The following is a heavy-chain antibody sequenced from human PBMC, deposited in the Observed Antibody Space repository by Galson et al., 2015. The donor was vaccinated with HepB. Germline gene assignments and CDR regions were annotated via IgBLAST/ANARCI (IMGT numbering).Heavy chain of an antibody. D-gene: IGHD1-1*01. CDR2: ISRSVTYT. V-gene: IGHV3-11*03. J-gene: IGHJ4*02. CDR1: GFTFSDYF. CDR3: ASGSYNSWCLFES. Sequence: SLRLSCAASGFTFSDYFMSWVRQAPGKGLEWVSYISRSVTYTHYADSVKGRFTIARDNVNNSLFLQMNSLRAEDTAVYYCASGSYNSWCLFESWGQGILVTVS.